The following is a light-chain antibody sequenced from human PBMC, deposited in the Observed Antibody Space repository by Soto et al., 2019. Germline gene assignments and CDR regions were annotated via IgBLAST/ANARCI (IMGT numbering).Light chain of an antibody. CDR2: GAS. J-gene: IGKJ1*01. V-gene: IGKV3-20*01. CDR1: QSVSSSY. CDR3: RQYGSSLQCT. Sequence: EIVLTQSPGTLSLSPGERATLSCRASQSVSSSYLAWYQQKPGQAPRLLIYGASSRATGIPDRFSGSGSGTDFTLTISRLEPEDFAVYYCRQYGSSLQCTLGQGTEVEIK.